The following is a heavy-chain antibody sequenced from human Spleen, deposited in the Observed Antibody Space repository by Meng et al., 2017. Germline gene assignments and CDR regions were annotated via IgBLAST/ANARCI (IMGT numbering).Heavy chain of an antibody. CDR1: DFTFSGSD. J-gene: IGHJ4*02. CDR3: SGHIDY. V-gene: IGHV3-73*01. CDR2: IRSKSDTYAT. Sequence: GESLKISCTASDFTFSGSDVHWVRQASGKGLEWVGRIRSKSDTYATAYAASVKGRFTISRDDSKNTAYLQMNSLKTEDTAVYYCSGHIDYWGQGTLVTVSS.